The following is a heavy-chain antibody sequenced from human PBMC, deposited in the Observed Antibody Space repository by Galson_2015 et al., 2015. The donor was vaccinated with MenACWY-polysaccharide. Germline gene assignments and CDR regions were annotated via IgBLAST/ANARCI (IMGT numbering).Heavy chain of an antibody. CDR1: GFTFSSYG. CDR2: IRYDGSNK. CDR3: AKDILSSTVYYYYGMDV. D-gene: IGHD4-11*01. Sequence: SLRLSCAASGFTFSSYGMHWVRQAPGKGLEWVAFIRYDGSNKYYADSVKGRFTISRDNSKNTLYLQMNSLRAEDTAVYYCAKDILSSTVYYYYGMDVWGQGTTVTVSS. J-gene: IGHJ6*02. V-gene: IGHV3-30*02.